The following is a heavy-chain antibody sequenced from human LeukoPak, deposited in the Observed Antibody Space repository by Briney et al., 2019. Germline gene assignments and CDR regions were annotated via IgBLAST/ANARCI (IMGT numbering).Heavy chain of an antibody. D-gene: IGHD2-2*02. CDR1: GGSFSGYY. J-gene: IGHJ6*03. V-gene: IGHV4-34*01. Sequence: SETLSLTCAVYGGSFSGYYWSWIRQPPGKGLEWIGEINHSGSTNYNPPLKTRVTISVDTSKNQFSLKLSSVTAADTAVYYCARRGYCSSTSCYRGYYYYYMDVWGKGTTVTVSS. CDR2: INHSGST. CDR3: ARRGYCSSTSCYRGYYYYYMDV.